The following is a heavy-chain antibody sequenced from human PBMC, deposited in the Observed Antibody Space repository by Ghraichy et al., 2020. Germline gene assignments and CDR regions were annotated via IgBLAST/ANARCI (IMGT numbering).Heavy chain of an antibody. CDR2: INQSGGA. J-gene: IGHJ4*02. CDR1: GGSFHDFY. D-gene: IGHD1-26*01. Sequence: SETLSLTCAVSGGSFHDFYWSWIRQSPGKGLEWIGEINQSGGATHNPSLKSRVTMSVDTSKTQFSLNLSSVTAADTAIYYCARGAGMVGFIVPRPFDFWGQGTLVTVSS. CDR3: ARGAGMVGFIVPRPFDF. V-gene: IGHV4-34*01.